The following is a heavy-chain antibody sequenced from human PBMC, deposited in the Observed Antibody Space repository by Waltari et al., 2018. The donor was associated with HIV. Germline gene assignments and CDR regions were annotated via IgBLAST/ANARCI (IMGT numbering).Heavy chain of an antibody. Sequence: QVQLQQSGPGLVIPSQTLSLTCAISGDSVSTKNGAWNWIRQSPSRGLEWLGRTDYRSKGYNDYAASVKSRISINPDTSKNQFSLHLNSVTPEDTAVYYCARSPGRTSDFDYWGQGTLVTVSS. CDR1: GDSVSTKNGA. V-gene: IGHV6-1*01. CDR2: TDYRSKGYN. D-gene: IGHD1-1*01. J-gene: IGHJ4*02. CDR3: ARSPGRTSDFDY.